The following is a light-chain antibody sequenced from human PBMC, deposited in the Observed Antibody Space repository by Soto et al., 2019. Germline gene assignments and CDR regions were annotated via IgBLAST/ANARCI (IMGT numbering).Light chain of an antibody. CDR1: SSNIGSNY. J-gene: IGLJ1*01. V-gene: IGLV1-47*02. CDR2: SDN. Sequence: QSVLTQPPSASQTPGQRVTISCSGTSSNIGSNYVSWYQQLPGTAPKLLIFSDNNRPSGVPDRFSGSKSGTSASLAITGLRAEDEADYYCQSYDNNSDYVFGTGTKVTVL. CDR3: QSYDNNSDYV.